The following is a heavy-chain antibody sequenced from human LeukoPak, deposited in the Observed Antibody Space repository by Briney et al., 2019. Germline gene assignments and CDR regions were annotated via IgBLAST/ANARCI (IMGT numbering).Heavy chain of an antibody. J-gene: IGHJ1*01. CDR1: GYTLTELS. V-gene: IGHV1-24*01. D-gene: IGHD2-15*01. CDR3: ATALVVYGYFQH. Sequence: SVKVSCKVSGYTLTELSMHWVRQAPGKGLEWMGGFDPEDGETIYAQKFQGRVTMAEDTSTDTAYMELSSLRSEDTAVYYCATALVVYGYFQHWGQGTLVTVSS. CDR2: FDPEDGET.